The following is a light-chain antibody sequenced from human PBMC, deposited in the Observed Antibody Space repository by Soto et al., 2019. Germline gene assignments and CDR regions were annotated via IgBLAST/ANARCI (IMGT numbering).Light chain of an antibody. CDR1: QGISSY. CDR3: QQLNSYPLT. Sequence: DIQLTQSPSFLSASVGDRVIITCRASQGISSYLGWYQQKPGKAPKLLIYAASTLQSGVPSRFSGSGSGTEFTLTIRSLQPEEFASYFCQQLNSYPLTFGGGTKVEIK. CDR2: AAS. J-gene: IGKJ4*01. V-gene: IGKV1-9*01.